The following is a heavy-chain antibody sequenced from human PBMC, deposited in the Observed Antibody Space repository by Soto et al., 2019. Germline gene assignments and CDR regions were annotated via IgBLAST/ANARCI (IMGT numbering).Heavy chain of an antibody. CDR3: ARDQGYCSGGSCRGLRSYYYYYGMDV. D-gene: IGHD2-15*01. J-gene: IGHJ6*02. CDR2: INPNSGGT. CDR1: GYTFTGYY. Sequence: ASVKVSCKASGYTFTGYYMHWVRQAPGQGLEWMGWINPNSGGTNYAQKFQGWVTMTRDTSISTAYMELSRLRSDDTAVYYCARDQGYCSGGSCRGLRSYYYYYGMDVWGQETXVTVSS. V-gene: IGHV1-2*04.